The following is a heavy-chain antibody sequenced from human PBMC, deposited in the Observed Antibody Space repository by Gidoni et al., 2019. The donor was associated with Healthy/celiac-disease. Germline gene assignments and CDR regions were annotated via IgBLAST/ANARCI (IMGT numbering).Heavy chain of an antibody. CDR1: GFTFSSYG. D-gene: IGHD6-13*01. CDR3: AKGDSYSSRLRFWYFDL. CDR2: ISYDGSNK. Sequence: QVQLVESGGGVVQPGRSLRLSCAASGFTFSSYGMPWVRQAPGKGLEWVAVISYDGSNKYNADSVKGRFTISRDNSKNTLYLQMNSLRAEDTAVYYCAKGDSYSSRLRFWYFDLWGRGTLVTVSS. J-gene: IGHJ2*01. V-gene: IGHV3-30*18.